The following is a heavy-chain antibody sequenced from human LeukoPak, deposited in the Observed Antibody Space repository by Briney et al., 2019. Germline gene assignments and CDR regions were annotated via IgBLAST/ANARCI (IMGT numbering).Heavy chain of an antibody. CDR3: ARDLNWETY. D-gene: IGHD7-27*01. CDR1: GGSISSSSYY. CDR2: IYYSGST. V-gene: IGHV4-39*07. J-gene: IGHJ4*02. Sequence: SETLSLTCTVSGGSISSSSYYWGWIRQPPGKGLEWIGSIYYSGSTYYNPSLKSRVTISVDTSKNQFSLKLSSVTAADTAVYYCARDLNWETYWGQGTLVTVSS.